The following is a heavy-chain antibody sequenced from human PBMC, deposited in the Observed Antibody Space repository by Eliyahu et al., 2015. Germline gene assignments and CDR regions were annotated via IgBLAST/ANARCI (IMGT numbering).Heavy chain of an antibody. CDR3: AKDRILLWSREVDY. D-gene: IGHD2/OR15-2a*01. J-gene: IGHJ4*02. V-gene: IGHV3-30*18. Sequence: QVQLVESGGDXVQPGRSLIISCADGVXPAXGKGLEWVAVISYDGSNEHYGDSVKGRFTISRDNSKNSLYLEMNSLRVEDTAVYYCAKDRILLWSREVDYWGQGTLVTVSS. CDR2: ISYDGSNE.